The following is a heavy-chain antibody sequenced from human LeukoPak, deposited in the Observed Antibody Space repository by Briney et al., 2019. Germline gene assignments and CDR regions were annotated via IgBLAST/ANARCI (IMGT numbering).Heavy chain of an antibody. CDR3: ARLGKKYSGSFPRPNYFDY. Sequence: SETLSLTCAVYGGSFSGYYWSWIRQPPGKGLEWIGEINHSGSTNYNPSLKSRVTISVDTSKNQFSLKLSSVTAADTAVYYCARLGKKYSGSFPRPNYFDYWGRGTLVTVSS. V-gene: IGHV4-34*01. D-gene: IGHD1-26*01. J-gene: IGHJ4*02. CDR2: INHSGST. CDR1: GGSFSGYY.